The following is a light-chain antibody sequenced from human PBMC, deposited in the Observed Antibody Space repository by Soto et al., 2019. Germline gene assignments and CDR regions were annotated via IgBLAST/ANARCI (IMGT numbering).Light chain of an antibody. CDR3: QQYNSYSYT. J-gene: IGKJ2*01. Sequence: EIILTQSPGTLSLSPGERATLSCRGSQSLSREFLAWYQQKPGQAPRLLMYQTSSRASGVPDRFSGSGSGTEFTLTISSLQPDDFATYYCQQYNSYSYTFGQGTKLEIK. V-gene: IGKV3-20*01. CDR2: QTS. CDR1: QSLSREF.